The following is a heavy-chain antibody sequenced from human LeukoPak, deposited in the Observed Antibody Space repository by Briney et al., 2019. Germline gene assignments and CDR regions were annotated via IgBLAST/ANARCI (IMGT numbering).Heavy chain of an antibody. J-gene: IGHJ4*02. D-gene: IGHD3-22*01. V-gene: IGHV1-2*04. Sequence: ASVKVSCKASGYTFTGYYMHWVRQAPGQGLEWMGWINPNSGGTNYAQKFQGWVTMTRDTSISTAYMELSRLRFDDTAVYYCARALYDSSPIDYWGQGTLVTVSS. CDR1: GYTFTGYY. CDR2: INPNSGGT. CDR3: ARALYDSSPIDY.